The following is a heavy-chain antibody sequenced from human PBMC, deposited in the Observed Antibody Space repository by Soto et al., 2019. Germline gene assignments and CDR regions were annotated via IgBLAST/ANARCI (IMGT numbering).Heavy chain of an antibody. CDR2: ISDGGRFT. V-gene: IGHV3-23*01. CDR1: GFTFSSSA. J-gene: IGHJ4*01. Sequence: GGSLRLSCAVSGFTFSSSAMNWVRQAPGKGLEWVSAISDGGRFTYYTDSVKGRFTVSRDDSKNTLYLQMNSLRAEDTAIYYCAKSGPTNFFDFWGHGXLVTVSS. D-gene: IGHD1-26*01. CDR3: AKSGPTNFFDF.